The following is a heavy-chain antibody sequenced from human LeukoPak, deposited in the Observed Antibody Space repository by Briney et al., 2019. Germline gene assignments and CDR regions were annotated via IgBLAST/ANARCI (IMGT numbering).Heavy chain of an antibody. CDR1: GFTFSSYS. V-gene: IGHV3-48*01. D-gene: IGHD3-22*01. J-gene: IGHJ4*02. Sequence: GGSLRLSCAASGFTFSSYSMNWVRQAPGKGLEWVSYISSSSSTIYYADSVKGRFTISRDNAKNSLYLQMNSLRAEDTALYHCARGRYYDSSGYSEYYFDYWGQGTLVTVSS. CDR2: ISSSSSTI. CDR3: ARGRYYDSSGYSEYYFDY.